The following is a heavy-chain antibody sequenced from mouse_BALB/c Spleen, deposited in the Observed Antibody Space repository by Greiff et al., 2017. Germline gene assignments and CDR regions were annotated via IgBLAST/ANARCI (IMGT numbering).Heavy chain of an antibody. CDR2: ISDGGSYT. J-gene: IGHJ4*01. CDR1: GFTFSDYY. Sequence: EVQVVESGGGLVKPGGSLKLSCAASGFTFSDYYMYWVRQTPEKRLEWVATISDGGSYTYYPDSVKGRFTISRDNAKNNLYLQMSSLKSEDTAMYYCARAWGYYAMDYWGQGTSVTVSS. V-gene: IGHV5-4*02. CDR3: ARAWGYYAMDY.